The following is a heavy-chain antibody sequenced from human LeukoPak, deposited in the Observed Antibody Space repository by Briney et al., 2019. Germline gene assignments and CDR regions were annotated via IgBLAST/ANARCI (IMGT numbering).Heavy chain of an antibody. J-gene: IGHJ4*02. CDR1: GFTFSSYS. V-gene: IGHV3-21*01. Sequence: GGPLRLSCAASGFTFSSYSMNWVRQAPGKGLEWVSSISSSSSYIYYADSVKGRFTISRDNAKNSLYLQMNSLRAEDTAVYYCARVFGGVTDYWGQGTLVTVSS. D-gene: IGHD3-16*01. CDR3: ARVFGGVTDY. CDR2: ISSSSSYI.